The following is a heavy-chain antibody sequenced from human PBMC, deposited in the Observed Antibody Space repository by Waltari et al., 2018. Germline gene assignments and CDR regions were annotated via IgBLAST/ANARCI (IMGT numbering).Heavy chain of an antibody. Sequence: QVQLVQSGAEVKKPGSSVKVSCKASGGTFSSYAISWVRQAPGQGLGGMGGIIPSFGTANFAQKVQGRGTITADESTSTADMELSSLRSEGTAVYYCARGGVGGYYFGLGDYWGQGTLVTVSS. CDR3: ARGGVGGYYFGLGDY. CDR2: IIPSFGTA. J-gene: IGHJ4*02. D-gene: IGHD1-26*01. V-gene: IGHV1-69*01. CDR1: GGTFSSYA.